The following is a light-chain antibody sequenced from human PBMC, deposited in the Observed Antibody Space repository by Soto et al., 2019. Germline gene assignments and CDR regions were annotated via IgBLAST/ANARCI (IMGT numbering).Light chain of an antibody. CDR3: CSYAASYTLV. CDR1: SSNVGGYNY. J-gene: IGLJ2*01. V-gene: IGLV2-11*01. CDR2: DAS. Sequence: QSALTQPRSVSASPGQSVTISCTGTSSNVGGYNYVSWYQQNPGKAPKLMIYDASKRPSGVPDRFSGSKSGNAASLTISRLQAEDEADYYCCSYAASYTLVFGGGTKLTVL.